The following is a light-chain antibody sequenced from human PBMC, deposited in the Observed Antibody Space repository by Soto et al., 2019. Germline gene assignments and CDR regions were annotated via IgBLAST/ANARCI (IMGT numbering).Light chain of an antibody. V-gene: IGLV2-14*01. J-gene: IGLJ3*02. CDR2: EVT. CDR1: SSDVGDYNY. CDR3: LSHTGSRTL. Sequence: QSVLTQPASVSGSPGQPITISCTGASSDVGDYNYVSWYQEHPGQVPKLIIFEVTTRPPGVSDRFSGSRSGNTASLTISGLQAEDEADYYCLSHTGSRTLFGGGTKLTVL.